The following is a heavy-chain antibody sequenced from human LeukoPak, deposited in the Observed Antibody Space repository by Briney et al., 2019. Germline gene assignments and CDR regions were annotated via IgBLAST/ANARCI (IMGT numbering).Heavy chain of an antibody. V-gene: IGHV3-21*01. J-gene: IGHJ4*02. D-gene: IGHD2-2*02. CDR3: ARDDCSSTSCFTDY. Sequence: SGGTLRLSCAASGFTFSSYSMNWVRQAPGKGLEWVSSNSYSSSYRNYADSVKGRFTISRENAKNSLYPQMNSLRAEDTAVYYCARDDCSSTSCFTDYWGQGTLVTVSS. CDR2: NSYSSSYR. CDR1: GFTFSSYS.